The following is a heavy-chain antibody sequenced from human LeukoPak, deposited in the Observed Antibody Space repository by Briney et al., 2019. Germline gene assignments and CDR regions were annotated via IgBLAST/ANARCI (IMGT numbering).Heavy chain of an antibody. V-gene: IGHV3-7*03. J-gene: IGHJ6*01. D-gene: IGHD2-8*02. Sequence: GGSLRLSCVASGFTFRTDWMSWVRQAPGKGPEWVASIKDDGSEIYYVDSVRGRFTISRDNAKNSLYLQMNSLRAKDTAVYYCAKDKEIFGGGVMDVWGQGTTVTVSS. CDR2: IKDDGSEI. CDR3: AKDKEIFGGGVMDV. CDR1: GFTFRTDW.